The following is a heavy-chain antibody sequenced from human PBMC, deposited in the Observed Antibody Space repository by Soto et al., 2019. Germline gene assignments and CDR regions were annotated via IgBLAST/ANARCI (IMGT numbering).Heavy chain of an antibody. Sequence: GESLQISCEGSVYSFTSYWISWVRQMPGKGLEWMGRIDPSDSYTNYSPSFQGHVTISADKSISTAYLQWSSLKASDTAMYYCEFDGSGYYFWYGRAVLGQRNTVTV. CDR1: VYSFTSYW. V-gene: IGHV5-10-1*01. CDR2: IDPSDSYT. CDR3: EFDGSGYYFWYGRAV. D-gene: IGHD3-22*01. J-gene: IGHJ6*02.